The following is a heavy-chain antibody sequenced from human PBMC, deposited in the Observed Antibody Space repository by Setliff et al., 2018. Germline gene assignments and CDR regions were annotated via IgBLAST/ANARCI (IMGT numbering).Heavy chain of an antibody. V-gene: IGHV1-18*01. CDR3: AISTLSICSGGSCPNAFDV. CDR1: GYIFKSYG. J-gene: IGHJ3*01. D-gene: IGHD2-15*01. Sequence: ASVKVSCKASGYIFKSYGISWVRPAPGQGLEWMGWISSYNDVTNYAQSFQGRVTMTTDTSKSAAYMDLRGLRSDDTAVYYCAISTLSICSGGSCPNAFDVWGQGTMVTVSS. CDR2: ISSYNDVT.